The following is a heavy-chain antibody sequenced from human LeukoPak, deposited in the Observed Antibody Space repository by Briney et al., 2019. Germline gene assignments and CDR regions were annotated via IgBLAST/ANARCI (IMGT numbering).Heavy chain of an antibody. J-gene: IGHJ4*02. CDR3: ARDMFGYSSSEFDY. CDR1: GFTFSSYG. Sequence: GGSLRLSCAASGFTFSSYGMHWVRQAPGKGLEWVAVISYDGSNKYYADSVKGRFTISRDNSKNTLYLQMNSLRAEDTAVYYCARDMFGYSSSEFDYWGQGTLVTVSS. CDR2: ISYDGSNK. D-gene: IGHD6-13*01. V-gene: IGHV3-30*03.